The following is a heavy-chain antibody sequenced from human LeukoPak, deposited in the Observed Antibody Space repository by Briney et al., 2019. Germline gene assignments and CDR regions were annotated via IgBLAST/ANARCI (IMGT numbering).Heavy chain of an antibody. V-gene: IGHV4-39*01. CDR1: GDTIRSSSYY. D-gene: IGHD2-21*01. CDR3: ASCSGNCYSFDP. Sequence: PSETLSLTCTVSGDTIRSSSYYWGWIRQAPGKGLEWIGSMYDSGSTYYNPSLKSRVTISVDTSQNQFSLKLSSVTAADTAVYYCASCSGNCYSFDPWGQGTLVTVSS. CDR2: MYDSGST. J-gene: IGHJ5*02.